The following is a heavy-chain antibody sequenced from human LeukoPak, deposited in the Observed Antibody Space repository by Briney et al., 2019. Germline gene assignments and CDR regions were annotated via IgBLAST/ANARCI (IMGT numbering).Heavy chain of an antibody. J-gene: IGHJ4*02. CDR3: ARSNPLDYDSSGYRHDY. V-gene: IGHV1-69*04. CDR1: GGTFSNYG. D-gene: IGHD3-22*01. CDR2: IIPILGIA. Sequence: GASVKVSCKPSGGTFSNYGISWVRQAPGQGLEWMGRIIPILGIANYAQKFQGRVTITADKSTSTAYMELSSLRSEDTAVYYCARSNPLDYDSSGYRHDYWGQGTLVTVSS.